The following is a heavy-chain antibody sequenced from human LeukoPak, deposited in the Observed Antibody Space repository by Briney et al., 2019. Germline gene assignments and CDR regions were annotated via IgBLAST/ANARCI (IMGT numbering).Heavy chain of an antibody. J-gene: IGHJ4*02. CDR1: GFTFSTYA. D-gene: IGHD5-18*01. Sequence: PGGSLRLSCAASGFTFSTYAMSWVRQAPGKGLEWVSAITGSGGSTYYADSVKGRFTISRDNSKNTLYLQTNSLRAEDTAVYYCARERGYSYGYDQIYYFDYWGQGTLVTVSS. CDR3: ARERGYSYGYDQIYYFDY. CDR2: ITGSGGST. V-gene: IGHV3-23*01.